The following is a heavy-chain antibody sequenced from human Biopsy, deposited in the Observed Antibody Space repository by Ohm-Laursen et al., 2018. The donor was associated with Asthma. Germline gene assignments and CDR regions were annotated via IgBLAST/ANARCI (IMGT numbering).Heavy chain of an antibody. V-gene: IGHV1-69*13. CDR2: LIPILGTP. D-gene: IGHD5-12*01. Sequence: SVKVSCKASGDSFSNYAISWGRQAPGQGLEWMGGLIPILGTPDHAQMFEGRVTITADESTSTAYMELSSLSSEDTAVYYCARGYSGSDRIVYYYSGLEVWGQGTTVTVSS. CDR1: GDSFSNYA. CDR3: ARGYSGSDRIVYYYSGLEV. J-gene: IGHJ6*02.